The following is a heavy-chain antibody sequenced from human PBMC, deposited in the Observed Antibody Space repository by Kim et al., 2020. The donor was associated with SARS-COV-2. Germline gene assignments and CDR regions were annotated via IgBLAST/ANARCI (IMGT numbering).Heavy chain of an antibody. V-gene: IGHV3-23*01. CDR3: ANVYDSSGWVGYYYYGMVV. CDR2: ISGSGGST. Sequence: GGSLRLSCAASGFTFSSYAMSWVRQAPGKGLEWVSAISGSGGSTYYADSVKGRFTISRDNSKNTLYLQMNSLRAEDTAVYYCANVYDSSGWVGYYYYGMVVWGQGTTVTLAS. CDR1: GFTFSSYA. D-gene: IGHD3-22*01. J-gene: IGHJ6*02.